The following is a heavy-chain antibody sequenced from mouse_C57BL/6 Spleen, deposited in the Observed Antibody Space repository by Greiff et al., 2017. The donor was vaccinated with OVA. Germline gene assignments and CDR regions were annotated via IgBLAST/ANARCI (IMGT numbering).Heavy chain of an antibody. D-gene: IGHD1-1*01. CDR3: ARRGSSSFMDY. Sequence: QVQLQQSGAELVKPGASVKISCKASGYAFSSYWMNWVKQRPGKGLEWIGQIYPGDGDTNYNGKFKGKATLTADKSSSTAYMQLSSLTSEDSAVYFGARRGSSSFMDYWGQGTSVTVSS. CDR2: IYPGDGDT. V-gene: IGHV1-80*01. CDR1: GYAFSSYW. J-gene: IGHJ4*01.